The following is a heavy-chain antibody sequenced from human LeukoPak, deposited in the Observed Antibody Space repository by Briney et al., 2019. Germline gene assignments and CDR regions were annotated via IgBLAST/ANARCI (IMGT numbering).Heavy chain of an antibody. J-gene: IGHJ4*02. CDR3: ARRGAPSKLYYLDS. V-gene: IGHV4-59*08. CDR1: GGSLTTHY. D-gene: IGHD1-26*01. CDR2: VSKTGDT. Sequence: SETLSLTCTVSGGSLTTHYWAWLRQPPGKGLEWIGFVSKTGDTNSNPSLKSRVTISVDASKNTFSLQLSSLTAADTAVYFCARRGAPSKLYYLDSWGQGTLVTVSS.